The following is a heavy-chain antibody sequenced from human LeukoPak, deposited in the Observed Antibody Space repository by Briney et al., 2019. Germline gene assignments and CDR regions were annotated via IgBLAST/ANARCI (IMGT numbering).Heavy chain of an antibody. CDR2: IRSKANSYAT. J-gene: IGHJ4*02. Sequence: GGSLTLSCAAYGSTFSGSAMHWVRQASGKGLEWVGRIRSKANSYATAYAASVKDRFTISRDDSNNAAYLQMNSLKTEDTAVYYCTSQYPEYYYGSGSYPLDYWGQGTLVTVSS. CDR1: GSTFSGSA. CDR3: TSQYPEYYYGSGSYPLDY. D-gene: IGHD3-10*01. V-gene: IGHV3-73*01.